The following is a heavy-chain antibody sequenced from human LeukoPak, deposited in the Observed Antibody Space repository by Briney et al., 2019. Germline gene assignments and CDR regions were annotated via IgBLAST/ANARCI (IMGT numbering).Heavy chain of an antibody. CDR2: ISGSGGST. J-gene: IGHJ6*03. V-gene: IGHV3-23*01. Sequence: PGGSLRLSCAASGFTFSSYAMSWVRQAPGKGLEWVSAISGSGGSTYYADSVKGRFTISRDNSKNTLYLQMNSLRAEDTAVYYCAKEGGDFWSGYTYYYMDVWGKGTTVTVSS. CDR3: AKEGGDFWSGYTYYYMDV. D-gene: IGHD3-3*01. CDR1: GFTFSSYA.